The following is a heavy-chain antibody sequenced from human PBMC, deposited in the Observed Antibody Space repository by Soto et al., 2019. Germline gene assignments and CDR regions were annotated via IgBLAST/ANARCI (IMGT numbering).Heavy chain of an antibody. CDR2: IYYSGST. D-gene: IGHD3-22*01. J-gene: IGHJ4*02. V-gene: IGHV4-59*01. CDR3: ARVRYDSSGYYYYFDY. Sequence: PSETLSLTCTVSGGSISSYYWSWIRQPPGKGLEWIGYIYYSGSTNYNPSLKSRVTISVDTSKNQFSLKLSSVTAADTAVYYCARVRYDSSGYYYYFDYWGQGTLGTVS. CDR1: GGSISSYY.